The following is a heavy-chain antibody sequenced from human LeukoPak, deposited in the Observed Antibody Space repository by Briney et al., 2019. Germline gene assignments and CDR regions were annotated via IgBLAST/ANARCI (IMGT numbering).Heavy chain of an antibody. D-gene: IGHD4-17*01. J-gene: IGHJ4*02. V-gene: IGHV1-69*13. CDR2: IIPIFGTA. CDR3: ARDSGHGDYVPFDY. CDR1: GGTFSSYA. Sequence: VASVKVFCKASGGTFSSYAISWVRQAPGQGLEWMGGIIPIFGTANYAQKFQGRVTITADESTSTAYMELSSLRSEDTAVYYCARDSGHGDYVPFDYWGQGTLVTVSS.